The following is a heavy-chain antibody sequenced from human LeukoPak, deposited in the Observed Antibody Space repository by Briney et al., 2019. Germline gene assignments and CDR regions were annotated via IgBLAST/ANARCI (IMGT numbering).Heavy chain of an antibody. CDR3: ARVLGYCSSTSCYLYYYYYGMDV. CDR1: GGSFSGYY. J-gene: IGHJ6*02. Sequence: PSEPLSLTCAVYGGSFSGYYWSWLRQPPGKGLEWIGEINHSGSTNYNPSLKSRVTISVDTSKNQFSLKLSSVTAADTAVYYCARVLGYCSSTSCYLYYYYYGMDVWGQGTTVTVSS. D-gene: IGHD2-2*01. CDR2: INHSGST. V-gene: IGHV4-34*01.